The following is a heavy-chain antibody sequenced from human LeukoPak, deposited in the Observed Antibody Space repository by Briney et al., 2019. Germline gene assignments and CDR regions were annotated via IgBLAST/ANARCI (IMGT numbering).Heavy chain of an antibody. V-gene: IGHV4-39*01. Sequence: AETLSLTCTVSGFSISSSGYYWVWIRPPPGLGLEWIGSIYYSGSTNYNPSLKSRVTISVETSKNQFSLKLNSVTAADTAVYFCAKSYYDSSPDYWGQGTLVTVSS. CDR2: IYYSGST. D-gene: IGHD3-22*01. CDR3: AKSYYDSSPDY. CDR1: GFSISSSGYY. J-gene: IGHJ4*02.